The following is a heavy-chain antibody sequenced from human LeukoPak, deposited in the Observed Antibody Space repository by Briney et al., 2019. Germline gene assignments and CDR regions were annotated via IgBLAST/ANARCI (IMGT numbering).Heavy chain of an antibody. CDR2: INPSGGST. V-gene: IGHV1-46*01. Sequence: ASVKVSCKASGYTFTNYYIHWVRQAPGQGLECMGIINPSGGSTSYAQKFQGRVTMTTDTSTSTAYMELRSLRSDDTAVYYCARDHGALLWFGEQKNDYWGQGTLVTVSS. CDR1: GYTFTNYY. D-gene: IGHD3-10*01. J-gene: IGHJ4*02. CDR3: ARDHGALLWFGEQKNDY.